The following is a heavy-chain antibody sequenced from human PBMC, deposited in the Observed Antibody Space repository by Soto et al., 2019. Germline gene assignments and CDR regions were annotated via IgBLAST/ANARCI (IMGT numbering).Heavy chain of an antibody. J-gene: IGHJ3*02. V-gene: IGHV4-34*01. CDR2: INHSGST. Sequence: SETLSLTCAVYGGSFSGYYWSWIRQPPGKGLEWIGEINHSGSTNYNPSLKSRVTISVDTSKNQFSLKLSSVTAADTAVYYCAREGSRGEAYCGGDCYVDAFDIWGQGTMVTVSS. CDR3: AREGSRGEAYCGGDCYVDAFDI. CDR1: GGSFSGYY. D-gene: IGHD2-21*02.